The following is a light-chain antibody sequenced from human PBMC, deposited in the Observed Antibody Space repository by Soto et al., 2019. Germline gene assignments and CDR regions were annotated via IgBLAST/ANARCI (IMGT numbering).Light chain of an antibody. CDR1: QSVLYSSNNKNY. J-gene: IGKJ2*01. CDR2: WAS. CDR3: QQYESTPPT. V-gene: IGKV4-1*01. Sequence: DIVMTQSPDSLAVSLGERATINCKSSQSVLYSSNNKNYLAWYQQRPGQPPKLIIYWASTRESGVPDRFSGSGSGTDFTLTITSLQAEDEAVYYCQQYESTPPTFGQGTKLEIK.